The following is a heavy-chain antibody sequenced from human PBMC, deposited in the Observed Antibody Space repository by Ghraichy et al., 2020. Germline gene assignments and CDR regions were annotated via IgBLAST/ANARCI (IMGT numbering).Heavy chain of an antibody. CDR3: ATVGVVPAAKLDAFDI. J-gene: IGHJ3*02. CDR2: INPSGGST. V-gene: IGHV1-46*03. Sequence: ASVKVSCKASGYTFTSYYMHWVRQAPGQGLEWMGIINPSGGSTSYAQKFQGRVTMTRDTSTSTVYMELSSLRSEDTAVYYCATVGVVPAAKLDAFDIWGQGTMVTVSS. D-gene: IGHD2-2*01. CDR1: GYTFTSYY.